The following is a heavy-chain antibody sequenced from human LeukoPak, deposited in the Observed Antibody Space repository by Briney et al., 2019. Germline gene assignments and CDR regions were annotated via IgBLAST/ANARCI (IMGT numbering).Heavy chain of an antibody. CDR1: GGSISSSNW. V-gene: IGHV4-4*02. D-gene: IGHD3-3*01. CDR2: IYHSGST. CDR3: AGHWRSGYYTFDY. Sequence: SETLSLTCAVSGGSISSSNWWSWVRQPPGKGLEWIGEIYHSGSTNYNPSLKSRVTISVDKSKNQFSLKLSSVTAADTAVYYCAGHWRSGYYTFDYWGQGTLVTVSS. J-gene: IGHJ4*02.